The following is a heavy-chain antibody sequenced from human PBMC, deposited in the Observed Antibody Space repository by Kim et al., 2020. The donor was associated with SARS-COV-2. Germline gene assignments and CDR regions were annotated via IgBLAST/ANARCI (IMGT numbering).Heavy chain of an antibody. V-gene: IGHV4-34*01. CDR3: ARADVLRYFDFELYSMDV. CDR2: INDSGNT. D-gene: IGHD3-9*01. J-gene: IGHJ6*02. Sequence: SETLSLTCAVYGGSFKGYYWSWVRQPPGKGLEWIGEINDSGNTNRNPSLKSRLSIAVDTSKNQFSLKLTSVTAADTAVYYCARADVLRYFDFELYSMDVWGQGTKVTVSS. CDR1: GGSFKGYY.